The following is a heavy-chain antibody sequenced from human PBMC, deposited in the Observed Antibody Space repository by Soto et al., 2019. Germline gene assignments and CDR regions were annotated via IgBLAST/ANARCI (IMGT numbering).Heavy chain of an antibody. CDR1: GGSFSGYY. CDR2: INHSGST. J-gene: IGHJ6*04. CDR3: ARCRKQQQGLPPHYYYYYGMDG. D-gene: IGHD6-13*01. V-gene: IGHV4-34*01. Sequence: SETLSLTCAVYGGSFSGYYWSWIRQPPGKGLEWIGEINHSGSTNYNPSLKSRVTISVDTSKNQFSLKLSSVTAADTAVYYCARCRKQQQGLPPHYYYYYGMDGWGKGTTVTVSS.